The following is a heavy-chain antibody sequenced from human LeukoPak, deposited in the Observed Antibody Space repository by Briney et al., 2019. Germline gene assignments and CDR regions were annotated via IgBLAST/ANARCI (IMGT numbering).Heavy chain of an antibody. CDR3: ASGWQVIDF. CDR1: GFTFSKAW. V-gene: IGHV3-15*01. J-gene: IGHJ4*02. Sequence: GGSLRLSCAASGFTFSKAWMSWVRQAPGKGLEYLGRVKSKSDGGTTDYAAPVKGRFTISRDDSKSTLYLQMNSLKTEDTAVYYCASGWQVIDFWGQGTLVTVSS. CDR2: VKSKSDGGTT. D-gene: IGHD2-21*01.